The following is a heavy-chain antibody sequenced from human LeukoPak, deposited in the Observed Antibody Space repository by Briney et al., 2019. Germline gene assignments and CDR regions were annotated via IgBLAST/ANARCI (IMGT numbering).Heavy chain of an antibody. V-gene: IGHV4-59*07. J-gene: IGHJ3*02. CDR1: GGSISRYY. D-gene: IGHD3-3*01. Sequence: SDTLSLTCTVSGGSISRYYWIWIRQPPGKALEWIGDNYYSWSTNYHPPHKSRLSISVDAYKHQFSLKLSSVTAADTAVYYCARAPLIYDFWSGYTQNPPDAFDIWGQGTMVTVSS. CDR2: NYYSWST. CDR3: ARAPLIYDFWSGYTQNPPDAFDI.